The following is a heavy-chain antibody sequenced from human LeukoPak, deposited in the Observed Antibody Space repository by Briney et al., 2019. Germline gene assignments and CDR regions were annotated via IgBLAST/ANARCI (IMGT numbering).Heavy chain of an antibody. D-gene: IGHD1-26*01. V-gene: IGHV3-11*06. CDR1: GFTFSDYF. CDR2: ISSGSGYT. CDR3: ARGSVGDTSRFDP. J-gene: IGHJ5*02. Sequence: GGSLRLSCAASGFTFSDYFMTWIRQAPGKGLEWVSYISSGSGYTNYADSVKGRFTISRDNAKNSLYLQMNSLRAEDTAVYYCARGSVGDTSRFDPWGQGTLVTVSS.